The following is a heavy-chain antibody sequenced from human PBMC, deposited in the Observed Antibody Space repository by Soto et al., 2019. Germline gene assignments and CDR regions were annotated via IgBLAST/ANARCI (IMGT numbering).Heavy chain of an antibody. V-gene: IGHV1-46*01. D-gene: IGHD3-22*01. CDR3: ATNTYYYDSSGYHDY. J-gene: IGHJ4*02. CDR2: INPSGGST. CDR1: GYTFTSYY. Sequence: QVQLVQSGAEVKKPGASVKVSCKASGYTFTSYYMHWVRQAPGQGLEWMGIINPSGGSTSYAQKFQGRVTMTRDTSTSTVYMELSSLRSEDTAVYYSATNTYYYDSSGYHDYWGQGTLVTVSS.